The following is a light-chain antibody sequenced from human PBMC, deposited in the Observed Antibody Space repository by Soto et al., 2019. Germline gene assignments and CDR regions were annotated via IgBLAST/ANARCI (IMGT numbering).Light chain of an antibody. V-gene: IGKV4-1*01. CDR1: QSVLYSSNNKNY. J-gene: IGKJ3*01. Sequence: DIVMTQSPASLAVSLGARATINCQSSQSVLYSSNNKNYLAWYQQKPGQPPSILIYGAFNRAAGIPASFIGNGSGTEFTLTASSLQPEDFAVYYCQQYNNWPFTFGPGTKVDIK. CDR2: GAF. CDR3: QQYNNWPFT.